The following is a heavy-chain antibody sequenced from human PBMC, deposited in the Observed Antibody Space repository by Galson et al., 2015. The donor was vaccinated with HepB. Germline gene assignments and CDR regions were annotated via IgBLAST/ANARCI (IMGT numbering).Heavy chain of an antibody. J-gene: IGHJ3*02. V-gene: IGHV3-48*03. CDR2: ISSSGSTI. D-gene: IGHD3-16*01. Sequence: SLRLSCAASGFTFSSNEMNWVRQAPGKGLEWVSYISSSGSTIYYADSVKGRFTISRDNAKNSLYLQMNSLRAEDTAVYYCARVEIMRGGYTTGDAFNIWGQGTMVTVSS. CDR3: ARVEIMRGGYTTGDAFNI. CDR1: GFTFSSNE.